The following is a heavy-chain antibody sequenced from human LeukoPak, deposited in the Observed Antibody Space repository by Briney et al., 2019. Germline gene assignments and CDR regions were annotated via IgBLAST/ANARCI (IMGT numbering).Heavy chain of an antibody. CDR2: IIPILGIA. J-gene: IGHJ4*02. V-gene: IGHV1-69*04. CDR1: GGTFSSYA. CDR3: ALSPYDILTPPDY. Sequence: VKFSFKASGGTFSSYAISWVRQAPGQGLEWMGRIIPILGIANYAQKFQGRVTITADRSTSTAYMELSSLRSEDTAVYYCALSPYDILTPPDYWGQGTLVTVSS. D-gene: IGHD3-9*01.